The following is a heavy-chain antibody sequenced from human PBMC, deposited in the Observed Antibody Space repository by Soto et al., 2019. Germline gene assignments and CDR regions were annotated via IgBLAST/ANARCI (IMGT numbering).Heavy chain of an antibody. CDR2: INHSGST. CDR3: ARVLKYIVVVLSATREWYFDL. CDR1: GGSFSGYY. V-gene: IGHV4-34*01. D-gene: IGHD2-15*01. Sequence: QVQLQQWGAGLLKPSETLSLTCAVYGGSFSGYYWSWIRQPPGKGLEWIGEINHSGSTNYNPSLKSRVTISVDTSKNQFSLKLSSVTAADTAVYYCARVLKYIVVVLSATREWYFDLWGRGTLVTVSS. J-gene: IGHJ2*01.